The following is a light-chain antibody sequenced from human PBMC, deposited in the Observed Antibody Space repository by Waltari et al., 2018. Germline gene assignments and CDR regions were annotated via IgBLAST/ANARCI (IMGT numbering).Light chain of an antibody. CDR1: SSDVGGYNY. CDR2: DVS. V-gene: IGLV2-11*01. CDR3: CSYAGSCWV. J-gene: IGLJ3*02. Sequence: QSALTQPRSVSGSPGQSVTISCTGTSSDVGGYNYVSSYQQHPGKAPKLMIYDVSKRPAVVPDRFSGSKSGNTASRTISGRQAEEEADYYCCSYAGSCWVFGGGTKLTVL.